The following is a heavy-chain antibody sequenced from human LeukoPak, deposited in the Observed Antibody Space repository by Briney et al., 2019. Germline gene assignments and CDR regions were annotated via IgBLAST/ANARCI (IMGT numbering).Heavy chain of an antibody. V-gene: IGHV4-34*01. Sequence: PSDTLSLTCAVYGGSFSGYYWSWIRQPPGKGLEWIGEINHSGSTNYNPSLKSRVTISVDTSKNQFSLKLSSVTAADTAVYYCARGSRIAVRLDYWGQGTLVTVSS. D-gene: IGHD6-19*01. J-gene: IGHJ4*02. CDR1: GGSFSGYY. CDR3: ARGSRIAVRLDY. CDR2: INHSGST.